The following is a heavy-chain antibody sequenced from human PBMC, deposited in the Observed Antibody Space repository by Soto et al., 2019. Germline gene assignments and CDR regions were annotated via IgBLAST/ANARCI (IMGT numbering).Heavy chain of an antibody. V-gene: IGHV4-39*01. Sequence: SETLSLTCTVSGGSISSSSYYWGWIRQPPGKGLEWIGSIYYSGSTYYNPSLKSRVTISVDTSKNQFSLKLSSVTAADTAVYYCARLGPVAGDTPYFDYWGQGTLVTVSS. D-gene: IGHD6-19*01. CDR3: ARLGPVAGDTPYFDY. CDR2: IYYSGST. J-gene: IGHJ4*02. CDR1: GGSISSSSYY.